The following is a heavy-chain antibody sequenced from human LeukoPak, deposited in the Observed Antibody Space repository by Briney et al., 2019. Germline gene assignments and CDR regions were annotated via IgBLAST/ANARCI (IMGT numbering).Heavy chain of an antibody. D-gene: IGHD6-13*01. CDR2: ISWNSGSI. V-gene: IGHV3-9*03. Sequence: PGRSLRLSCAASGFTFDDYAMHWVRQAPGKGLEWVSGISWNSGSIGYADSVKGRFTISRDNAKNSLYLQMNSLRAEDMALYYCAKDMSSGYSSSWHLFDYWGQGTLVTVSS. J-gene: IGHJ4*02. CDR1: GFTFDDYA. CDR3: AKDMSSGYSSSWHLFDY.